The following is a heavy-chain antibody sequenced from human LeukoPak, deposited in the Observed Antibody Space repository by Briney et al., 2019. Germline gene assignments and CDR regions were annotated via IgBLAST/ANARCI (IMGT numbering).Heavy chain of an antibody. V-gene: IGHV4-34*01. J-gene: IGHJ4*02. CDR2: INHSGST. CDR3: ARGYGSGSYSPSFDY. CDR1: GRSFSGYY. D-gene: IGHD3-10*01. Sequence: SETLSLTCAVYGRSFSGYYWSWIRQPPGKGLEWIREINHSGSTNYNPSLKSRVTISVDTSKNQFSLKLSSVTAADTAVYYCARGYGSGSYSPSFDYWGQGTLVTVSS.